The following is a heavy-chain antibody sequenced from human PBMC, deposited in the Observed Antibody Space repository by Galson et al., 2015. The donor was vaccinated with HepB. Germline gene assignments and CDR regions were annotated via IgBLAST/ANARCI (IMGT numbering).Heavy chain of an antibody. D-gene: IGHD3-3*01. CDR2: TYYRSKWYN. V-gene: IGHV6-1*01. J-gene: IGHJ6*02. CDR1: GDSVSSNSAA. CDR3: ARDSGITIFGRYYYYGMDV. Sequence: CAISGDSVSSNSAAWNWIRQSPSRGLEWLGRTYYRSKWYNDYAVSVKSRITINPDTSKNQFSLQLNSVTPEDTAVYYCARDSGITIFGRYYYYGMDVWGQGTTVTVSS.